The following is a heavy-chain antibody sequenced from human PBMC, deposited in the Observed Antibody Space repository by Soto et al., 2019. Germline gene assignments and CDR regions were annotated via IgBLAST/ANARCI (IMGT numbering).Heavy chain of an antibody. J-gene: IGHJ5*02. CDR1: GASIGSGGYY. Sequence: QVQLQESGPGLVKPSQTLPLTCTVSGASIGSGGYYWNWIRQHPGKGLEWIAFISYSGNPYYNPSLKSRVTISRDTSQKQFSLNVNSVTDADTAVYYCARSQSNWCDRWGQGTLVIVSA. CDR3: ARSQSNWCDR. CDR2: ISYSGNP. V-gene: IGHV4-31*03.